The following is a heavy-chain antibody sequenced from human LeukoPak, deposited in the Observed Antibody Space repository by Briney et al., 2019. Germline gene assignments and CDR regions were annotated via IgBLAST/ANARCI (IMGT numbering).Heavy chain of an antibody. J-gene: IGHJ6*03. V-gene: IGHV4-61*02. CDR3: ARALDWLRFLEPYYYYMDV. CDR1: GGSISSGSYY. D-gene: IGHD3-3*01. Sequence: PSQTLSLTCTVSGGSISSGSYYWSWIRQPAGKGLEWIGRIYTSGSTNYNPSLKSRVTISVDTSKNQFSLKLSSVTAADTAVYYCARALDWLRFLEPYYYYMDVWGKGTTVTVSS. CDR2: IYTSGST.